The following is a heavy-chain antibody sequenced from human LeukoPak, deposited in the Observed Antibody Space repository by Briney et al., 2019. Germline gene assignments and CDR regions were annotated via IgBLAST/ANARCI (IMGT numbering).Heavy chain of an antibody. V-gene: IGHV1-2*04. J-gene: IGHJ5*02. Sequence: ASVKVSCKASGYTFTGYYMHWVRQAPGQGLEWMGWINPNSGGTNYAQKFQGWVTMTRDTSISTAYMELSRLRSDDTAVYYCARGGPLRGGRYYWFDPWGQGTLVTVSS. D-gene: IGHD1-26*01. CDR1: GYTFTGYY. CDR3: ARGGPLRGGRYYWFDP. CDR2: INPNSGGT.